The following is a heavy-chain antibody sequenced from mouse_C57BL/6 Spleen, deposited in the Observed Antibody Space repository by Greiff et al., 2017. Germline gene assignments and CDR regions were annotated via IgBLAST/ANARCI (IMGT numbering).Heavy chain of an antibody. CDR3: ARHINYYGNYAMDY. D-gene: IGHD1-1*01. CDR2: ISNLEYSI. V-gene: IGHV5-15*01. J-gene: IGHJ4*01. Sequence: VQLQQSGGGLVQPGGSLKLSCAASGFTFSDYGMAWVRQAPRKGPEWVAFISNLEYSIYYADNVKGRFTISRENAKNTLYREMRSLRSEDTSMYYCARHINYYGNYAMDYWGQGTSLTVSS. CDR1: GFTFSDYG.